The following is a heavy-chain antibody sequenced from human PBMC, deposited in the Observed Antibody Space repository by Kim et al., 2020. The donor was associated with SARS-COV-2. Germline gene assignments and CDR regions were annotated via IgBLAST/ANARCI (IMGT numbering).Heavy chain of an antibody. CDR1: GGSISSGGYY. D-gene: IGHD3-22*01. J-gene: IGHJ4*02. Sequence: SETLSLTCTVSGGSISSGGYYWSWIRQHPGKGLEWIGYIYYSGSTYYNPSLKSRVTISVDTSKNQFSLKLSSVTAADTAVYYCARVISYYDSSGSPPPSLHFDCWGQGTLVTVSS. V-gene: IGHV4-31*03. CDR2: IYYSGST. CDR3: ARVISYYDSSGSPPPSLHFDC.